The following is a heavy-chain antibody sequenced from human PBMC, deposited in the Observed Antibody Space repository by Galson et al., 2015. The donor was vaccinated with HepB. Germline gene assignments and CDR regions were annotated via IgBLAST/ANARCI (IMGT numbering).Heavy chain of an antibody. V-gene: IGHV3-33*08. CDR3: AREHYYDSSGYPSPDAFDI. CDR2: IWYDGSNK. D-gene: IGHD3-22*01. Sequence: SLRLSCAASGFTFSSYGMHWVRQAPGKGLEWVAVIWYDGSNKYYADSVKGRFTISRDNSKNTLYLQMNSLRAEDTAVYYCAREHYYDSSGYPSPDAFDIWGQGTMVTVSS. J-gene: IGHJ3*02. CDR1: GFTFSSYG.